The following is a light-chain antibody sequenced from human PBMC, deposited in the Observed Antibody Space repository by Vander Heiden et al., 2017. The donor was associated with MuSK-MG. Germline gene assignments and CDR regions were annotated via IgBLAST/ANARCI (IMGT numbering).Light chain of an antibody. CDR2: RDI. V-gene: IGLV3-1*01. Sequence: HELTQSPSVSVSPGQTAFISCPGATQGDKYVWWDRQKPGQAPVLVIYRDIQRPSGTPGRCSGSNSGTTATLTISETQPLDEADYYCQAWDRSIVVFGGGTKLTVL. CDR1: TQGDKY. J-gene: IGLJ3*02. CDR3: QAWDRSIVV.